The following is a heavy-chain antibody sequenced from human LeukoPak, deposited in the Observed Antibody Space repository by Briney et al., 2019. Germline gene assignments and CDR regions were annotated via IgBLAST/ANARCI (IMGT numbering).Heavy chain of an antibody. V-gene: IGHV3-30-3*01. CDR1: GFTFSSYA. J-gene: IGHJ6*02. CDR2: ISDDGINE. CDR3: ARVEPHGYYGMDV. Sequence: PGGSLRLSCAVSGFTFSSYALHWVRQAPGKRLEWVALISDDGINEYYADSVKGRFTISRDNSLNTVYLQMNSLRAGDTAVYYCARVEPHGYYGMDVWGQGTTVTVSS.